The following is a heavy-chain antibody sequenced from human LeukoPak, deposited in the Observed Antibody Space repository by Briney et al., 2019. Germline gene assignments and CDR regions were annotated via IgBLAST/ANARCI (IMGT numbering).Heavy chain of an antibody. D-gene: IGHD3-3*01. Sequence: PSETLSLICAVYGGSFSGYYWSWIRQPPGKGLEWIGEINHSGSTNYNPSLKSRVTIPVDTSKNQFSLKLSSVTAADTAVYYCARGFPFFWSGYPFDYWGQGTLVTVSS. CDR3: ARGFPFFWSGYPFDY. J-gene: IGHJ4*02. V-gene: IGHV4-34*01. CDR1: GGSFSGYY. CDR2: INHSGST.